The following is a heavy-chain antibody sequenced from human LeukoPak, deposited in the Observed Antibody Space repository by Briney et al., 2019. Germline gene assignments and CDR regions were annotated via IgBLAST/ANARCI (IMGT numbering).Heavy chain of an antibody. CDR3: AKEFCTGGDCYFVFDH. Sequence: GGSLRLSCTGSGFTFGDHAMSWVRQAPGKGLEWVGFIRSKANGGTTEYAASVKGRFTISRDDSRGIAYLQMNSLTTADTAVYSCAKEFCTGGDCYFVFDHWGQGTLVAVSS. J-gene: IGHJ4*02. D-gene: IGHD2-8*02. CDR2: IRSKANGGTT. CDR1: GFTFGDHA. V-gene: IGHV3-49*04.